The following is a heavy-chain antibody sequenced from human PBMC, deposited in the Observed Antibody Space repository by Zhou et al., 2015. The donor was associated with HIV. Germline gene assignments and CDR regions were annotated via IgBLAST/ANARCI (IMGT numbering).Heavy chain of an antibody. Sequence: QVQLVQSGAEVKKPGSSVKVSCKASGGTFSSYAISWVRQAPGQGLEWMGGIIPIFGTANYAQKFQGRVTITADESTSTAYMELSSLRSEDTAVYYCASSRIAAAGTPYNWFDPWGQGTLVTVSS. CDR1: GGTFSSYA. V-gene: IGHV1-69*01. CDR2: IIPIFGTA. D-gene: IGHD6-13*01. CDR3: ASSRIAAAGTPYNWFDP. J-gene: IGHJ5*02.